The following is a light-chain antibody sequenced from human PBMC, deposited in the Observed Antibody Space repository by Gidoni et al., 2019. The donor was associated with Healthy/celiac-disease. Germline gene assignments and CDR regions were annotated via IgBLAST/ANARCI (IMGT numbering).Light chain of an antibody. Sequence: QSALTQPASVSGSPGQSITISCTGTSSDVGGYNYVSWYQQHPGKAPKLMIYEVSNRPSGVSNRFSGSKSGNTASLTISGLQAEDEADYDCSSYTSSSTPWVCGGGTKLTVL. CDR3: SSYTSSSTPWV. CDR1: SSDVGGYNY. V-gene: IGLV2-14*01. J-gene: IGLJ3*02. CDR2: EVS.